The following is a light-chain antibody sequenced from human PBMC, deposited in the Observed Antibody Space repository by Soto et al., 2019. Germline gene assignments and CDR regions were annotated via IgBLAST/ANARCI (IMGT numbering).Light chain of an antibody. CDR1: QSVSSY. CDR3: QQRSNWPT. J-gene: IGKJ1*01. Sequence: EIVLTQSPATLSLSPWERAPLXRRASQSVSSYLAWYQQKPGQAPRLLIYDASNRATGIPARFSGSGSGTDFTLTISSLEPEDFAVYYCQQRSNWPTFGQGTKVDIK. CDR2: DAS. V-gene: IGKV3-11*01.